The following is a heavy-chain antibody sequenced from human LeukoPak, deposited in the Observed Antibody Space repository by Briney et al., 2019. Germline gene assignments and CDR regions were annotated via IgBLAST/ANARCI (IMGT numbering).Heavy chain of an antibody. V-gene: IGHV4-30-4*01. CDR1: GGSISSGDYY. CDR3: ASAPYDSSGYYRPHFDY. Sequence: SETLSLTCTVSGGSISSGDYYWSWIRQPPGKGLEWIGYIYYSGSTYYNPSLKSRVTISVDTSKNQFSLKLSSVTAADTAVYYCASAPYDSSGYYRPHFDYWGQGTLVTVSS. J-gene: IGHJ4*02. CDR2: IYYSGST. D-gene: IGHD3-22*01.